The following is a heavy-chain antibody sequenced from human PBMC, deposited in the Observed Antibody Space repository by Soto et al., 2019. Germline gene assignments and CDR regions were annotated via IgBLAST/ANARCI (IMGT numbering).Heavy chain of an antibody. CDR1: GFTFSSYA. CDR3: AKQQGPGTPYYYAMDF. D-gene: IGHD1-1*01. V-gene: IGHV3-23*01. CDR2: LSGSGGST. Sequence: EVQLLEAGGGLVQPGGSQRLSCAASGFTFSSYAMTWVRQAPGKGLEWVSTLSGSGGSTYYAASVKGRFTISRDNSKDTLYLEMNSLRGEDTAVYFCAKQQGPGTPYYYAMDFWGQGSAVTVSS. J-gene: IGHJ6*02.